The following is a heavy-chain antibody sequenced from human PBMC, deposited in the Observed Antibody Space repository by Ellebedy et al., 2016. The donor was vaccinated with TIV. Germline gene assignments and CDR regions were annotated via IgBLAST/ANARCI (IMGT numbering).Heavy chain of an antibody. CDR3: ARETSEGSGLYWYFDL. V-gene: IGHV4-4*07. Sequence: GSLRLSXTVSGGSISSYYWSWIRQPAGKGLEWIGRIYTSGSTNYNPSLKSRVTISVDTSKNQFSLKLSSVTAADTAVYYCARETSEGSGLYWYFDLWGRGTLVTVSS. D-gene: IGHD3-10*01. CDR1: GGSISSYY. CDR2: IYTSGST. J-gene: IGHJ2*01.